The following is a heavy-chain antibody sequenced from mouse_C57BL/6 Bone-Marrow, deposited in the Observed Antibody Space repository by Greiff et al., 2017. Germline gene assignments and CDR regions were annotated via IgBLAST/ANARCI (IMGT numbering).Heavy chain of an antibody. J-gene: IGHJ1*03. CDR1: GFSLTSYG. CDR3: ARLTPWYFDV. Sequence: VMLVESGPGLVQPSQSLSITCTVSGFSLTSYGVHWVRQSPGKGLEWLGVIWSGGSTDYNAAFISRLSISKDNSKSQVFFKMNSLQADDTAIYYCARLTPWYFDVWGTGTTVTVSS. CDR2: IWSGGST. V-gene: IGHV2-2*01.